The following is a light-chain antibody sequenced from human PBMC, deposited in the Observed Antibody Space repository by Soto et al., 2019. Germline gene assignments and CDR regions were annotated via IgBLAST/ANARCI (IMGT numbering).Light chain of an antibody. Sequence: DIQMTQSPSSLSASVGDRVTITCRASQGISSYLAWYQQKPGKVPKLLIYAASTLQSGVPSRFSGSRSGTDFTLTISSLQPEDVATYYCQKYNRAPYTCGQGTQLEIK. CDR3: QKYNRAPYT. J-gene: IGKJ2*01. CDR1: QGISSY. V-gene: IGKV1-27*01. CDR2: AAS.